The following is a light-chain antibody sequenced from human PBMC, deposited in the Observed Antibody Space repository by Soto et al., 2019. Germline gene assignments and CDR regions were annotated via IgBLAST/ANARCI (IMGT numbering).Light chain of an antibody. V-gene: IGKV1-13*02. CDR1: RGISSA. J-gene: IGKJ5*01. Sequence: AIQLTQSPSSLSASVGDRVTITCRASRGISSALAWYQQKPGKAPKLLIYDASSLESGVPSRFSGSGSGTDFTLTISSLQPEDFATYYCQQFNSYPITFGQGPRLEI. CDR3: QQFNSYPIT. CDR2: DAS.